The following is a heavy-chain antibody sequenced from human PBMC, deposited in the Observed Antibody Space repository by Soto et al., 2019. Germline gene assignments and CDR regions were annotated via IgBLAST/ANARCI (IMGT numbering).Heavy chain of an antibody. Sequence: EVQLLESGGGVVQPGGPLRLSCAASGFTFSAYAMSWVRQAPGKGLQWVSGVGGSDTDKHYADSVRGRFTVSRDNSKNTLYLQMNSLRVDDTAVYYCAKDATAVNGVWDPFDMWGQGTEVTVSS. CDR2: VGGSDTDK. D-gene: IGHD2-8*01. V-gene: IGHV3-23*01. CDR3: AKDATAVNGVWDPFDM. CDR1: GFTFSAYA. J-gene: IGHJ3*02.